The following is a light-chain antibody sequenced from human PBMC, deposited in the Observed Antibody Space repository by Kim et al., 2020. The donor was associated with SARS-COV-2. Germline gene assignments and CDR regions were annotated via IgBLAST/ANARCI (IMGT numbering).Light chain of an antibody. Sequence: QSALTQPASVSGSPGQSIAISCSGTTSDVGGYDSVSWYQQHPGKAPKLMIYDVTDRPSGVSDRFSGSKSANTASLTISGLQTEDEADYYCTSYTSRSTLVFGTGTKVTVL. CDR2: DVT. CDR1: TSDVGGYDS. CDR3: TSYTSRSTLV. J-gene: IGLJ1*01. V-gene: IGLV2-14*03.